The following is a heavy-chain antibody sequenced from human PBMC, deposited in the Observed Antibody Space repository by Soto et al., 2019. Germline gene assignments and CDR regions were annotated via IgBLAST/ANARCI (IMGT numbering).Heavy chain of an antibody. Sequence: SETLSLTCTVSGGPISSSSYYWGWIRQPPGKGLEWIGSIYYSGSTYYNPSLKSRVTISVDTSKNQFSLKLSSVTAADTAVYYCARLDYDILTGRETFDYWGQGTLVTVSS. V-gene: IGHV4-39*01. CDR1: GGPISSSSYY. CDR3: ARLDYDILTGRETFDY. J-gene: IGHJ4*02. CDR2: IYYSGST. D-gene: IGHD3-9*01.